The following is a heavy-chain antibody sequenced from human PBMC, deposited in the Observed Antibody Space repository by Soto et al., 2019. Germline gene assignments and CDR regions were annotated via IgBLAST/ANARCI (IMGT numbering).Heavy chain of an antibody. V-gene: IGHV4-38-2*01. CDR2: IYHSGRT. D-gene: IGHD3-22*01. CDR3: ARPIYNYDRNDNTCHFAS. J-gene: IGHJ4*02. Sequence: SETLSLTCAVSGYSISNGYYWGWIRQPPGKGLEWIGSIYHSGRTYYNPSLKSRVTISVDTSKNQFSLKLSSVTAADTAVYYCARPIYNYDRNDNTCHFASWGQGTLVTVSS. CDR1: GYSISNGYY.